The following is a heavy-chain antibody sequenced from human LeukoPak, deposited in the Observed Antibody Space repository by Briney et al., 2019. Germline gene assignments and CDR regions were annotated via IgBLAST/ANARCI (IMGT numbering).Heavy chain of an antibody. V-gene: IGHV3-30*12. J-gene: IGHJ2*01. CDR2: IAPDGTYT. D-gene: IGHD1-1*01. Sequence: GGSLRLSCEASGFTFNYYGMQWVRQAPGKGLQWVAAIAPDGTYTYYADSMKGRFAISRDNSKNTLYLQIYSLTVVDTAVYYCARDSDTTGNHWFFDVWGRGTLVTVPS. CDR1: GFTFNYYG. CDR3: ARDSDTTGNHWFFDV.